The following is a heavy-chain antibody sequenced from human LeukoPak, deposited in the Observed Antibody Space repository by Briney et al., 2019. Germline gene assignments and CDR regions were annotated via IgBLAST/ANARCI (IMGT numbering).Heavy chain of an antibody. CDR3: AKDRRWLQLSPYYFDY. J-gene: IGHJ4*02. CDR1: GFAFSSYA. Sequence: GVSLRLSCAASGFAFSSYAMSWVRQAPGKGLEWVSAISGSGGSTYYADSVKGRFTISRDNSKNTLYLQMNSLRAEDTAVYYCAKDRRWLQLSPYYFDYWGQGTLVTVSS. CDR2: ISGSGGST. V-gene: IGHV3-23*01. D-gene: IGHD5-24*01.